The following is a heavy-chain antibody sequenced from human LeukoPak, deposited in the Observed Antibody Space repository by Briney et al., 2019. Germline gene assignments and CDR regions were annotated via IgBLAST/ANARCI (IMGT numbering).Heavy chain of an antibody. J-gene: IGHJ4*02. CDR2: INQDGTDK. CDR1: GFTFSSYW. D-gene: IGHD3-3*02. CDR3: ARVAWYRFDY. Sequence: GGSLRLSCVDSGFTFSSYWMSCVRQAPGKGLEWVANINQDGTDKYYVDSVKGRFTISRDNAKSSLYLQMNSLRAEDTAVYYCARVAWYRFDYWGQGTLVIVSS. V-gene: IGHV3-7*01.